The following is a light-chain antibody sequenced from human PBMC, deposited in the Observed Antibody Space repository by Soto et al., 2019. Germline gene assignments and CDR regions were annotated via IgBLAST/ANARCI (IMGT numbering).Light chain of an antibody. Sequence: EIASTQPPGSVAVSAPVTCRLTHTTSQSISSSWLAWYQQKPGQAPRLLIYSASSRATGIPSRFSGSGSGTEFTLTISRLQPEDFAVYYCQQYGSYSLTFGGGTKVDIK. J-gene: IGKJ4*01. V-gene: IGKV3-20*01. CDR1: QSISSSW. CDR3: QQYGSYSLT. CDR2: SAS.